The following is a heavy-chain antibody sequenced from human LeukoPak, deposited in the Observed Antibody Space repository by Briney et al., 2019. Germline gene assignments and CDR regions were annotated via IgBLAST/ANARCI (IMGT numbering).Heavy chain of an antibody. D-gene: IGHD1-26*01. CDR2: INHSGST. CDR1: GGSFSGYY. CDR3: ARRRNSGSYYSPLYYFDY. V-gene: IGHV4-34*01. Sequence: SETLSLTCAVYGGSFSGYYWSWIRQPPGKGLEWIGEINHSGSTNYNPSLKSRDTISVDTSKNQFSLKLSSVTAADTAVYYCARRRNSGSYYSPLYYFDYWGQGTLVTVSS. J-gene: IGHJ4*02.